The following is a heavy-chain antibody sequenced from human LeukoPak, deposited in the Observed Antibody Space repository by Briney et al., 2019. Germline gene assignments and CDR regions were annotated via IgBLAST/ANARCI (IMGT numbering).Heavy chain of an antibody. CDR2: IIPIFGTA. Sequence: SVKVSCKASGGTFSSYAISWVRQAPGQGLEWMGGIIPIFGTANYAQKFQGRVTITADESTSTAYMELRSLRSDDTAVYYCAREVPAPAFDIWGQGTMVTVSS. D-gene: IGHD2-2*01. V-gene: IGHV1-69*13. J-gene: IGHJ3*02. CDR3: AREVPAPAFDI. CDR1: GGTFSSYA.